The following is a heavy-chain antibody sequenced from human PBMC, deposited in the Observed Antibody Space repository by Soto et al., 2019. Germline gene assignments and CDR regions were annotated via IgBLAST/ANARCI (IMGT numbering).Heavy chain of an antibody. D-gene: IGHD2-2*01. CDR2: IIPILGRA. CDR3: AGYASDGNYAFAF. V-gene: IGHV1-69*02. J-gene: IGHJ4*02. Sequence: QVQLVQSGAEVKKPGSSVKVSCEASGGSVSSSTLSWVRQAPGQGLEWMGRIIPILGRADYAQKIQDRVTITADKSTSTADMELSSLRTGVTAVAFCAGYASDGNYAFAFWGQGTLITVSS. CDR1: GGSVSSST.